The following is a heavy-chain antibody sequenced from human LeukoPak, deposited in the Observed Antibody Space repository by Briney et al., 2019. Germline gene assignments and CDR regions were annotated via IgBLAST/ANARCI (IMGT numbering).Heavy chain of an antibody. Sequence: SGTLSLTCTVSGGSISSYYWSWIRQPPGKGLEWIGSIYYSGSTYYNPSLKSRVTISVDTSKNQFSLKLSSVTAADTAVYYCASHYGSGSYYDGWGQGTLVTVSS. CDR1: GGSISSYY. CDR3: ASHYGSGSYYDG. D-gene: IGHD3-10*01. V-gene: IGHV4-39*01. J-gene: IGHJ4*02. CDR2: IYYSGST.